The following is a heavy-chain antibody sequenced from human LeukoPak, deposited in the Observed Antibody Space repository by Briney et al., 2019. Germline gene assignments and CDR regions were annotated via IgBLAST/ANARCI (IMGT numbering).Heavy chain of an antibody. Sequence: PGGSLRLSCAASGFTFSSYWMHWVRQAPGKGLVWVSRISSDGSDTMYADSVKGRFTISRDNVNNTLYLQMNSLRGDDTAVYYCAREWDPPGTYFMDVWGKGTTVTVSS. CDR1: GFTFSSYW. D-gene: IGHD2-21*01. CDR3: AREWDPPGTYFMDV. CDR2: ISSDGSDT. J-gene: IGHJ6*03. V-gene: IGHV3-74*03.